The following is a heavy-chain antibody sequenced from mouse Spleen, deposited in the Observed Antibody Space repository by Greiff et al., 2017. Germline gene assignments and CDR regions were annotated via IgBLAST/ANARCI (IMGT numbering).Heavy chain of an antibody. CDR1: GYTFTSYW. Sequence: LQQPGSELVRPGASVKLSCKASGYTFTSYWMHWVKQRHGQGLEWIGNIYPGSGSTNYDEKFKSKGTLTVDTSSSTAYMHLSSLTSEDSAVYYCARWGGWLLGFCFDYWGQGTTLTVSS. CDR3: ARWGGWLLGFCFDY. V-gene: IGHV1S22*01. CDR2: IYPGSGST. J-gene: IGHJ2*01. D-gene: IGHD2-3*01.